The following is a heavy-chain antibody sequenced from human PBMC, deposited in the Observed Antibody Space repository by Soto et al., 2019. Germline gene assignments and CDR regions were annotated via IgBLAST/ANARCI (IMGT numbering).Heavy chain of an antibody. D-gene: IGHD1-26*01. CDR2: INGRINYK. J-gene: IGHJ4*01. CDR1: GFMFSTYV. CDR3: AREDGIAGETSAFDY. V-gene: IGHV3-21*01. Sequence: EVQLVESGGGLVKPGGSLRLSCATSGFMFSTYVMNWVRQDPGQGREWVSSINGRINYKYYANSVRSRFTISRDNAKNSLFLQMSSLAAEDTAVYYCAREDGIAGETSAFDYWGHGTLVTVSS.